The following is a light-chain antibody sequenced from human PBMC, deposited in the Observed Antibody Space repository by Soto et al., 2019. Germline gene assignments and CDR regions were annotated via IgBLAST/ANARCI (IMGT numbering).Light chain of an antibody. CDR1: SSDVGAYIY. Sequence: QSALTQPASVSGPPGQSLTISCTGTSSDVGAYIYVSWYQHHPGKAPRLVIYDVTNRPSGISDRFSGSKSGNTASLTISGLLAEDEADYYCTSYTSTSTYVFGTGTKVTVL. V-gene: IGLV2-14*01. CDR3: TSYTSTSTYV. CDR2: DVT. J-gene: IGLJ1*01.